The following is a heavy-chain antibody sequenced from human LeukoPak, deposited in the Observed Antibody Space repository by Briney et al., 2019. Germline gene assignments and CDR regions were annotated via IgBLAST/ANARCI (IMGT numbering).Heavy chain of an antibody. Sequence: GGSLRLSCVGSGFTFSSLWMSWVRQIPGKGLEWVANIKQDGSKKSYVDSVKGRFTISRDNAKNSLYLQMNSLRAEDTAIYYCTRVGYIDEGIDYWGQGTLVTVSS. V-gene: IGHV3-7*04. CDR3: TRVGYIDEGIDY. CDR1: GFTFSSLW. D-gene: IGHD5-24*01. J-gene: IGHJ4*02. CDR2: IKQDGSKK.